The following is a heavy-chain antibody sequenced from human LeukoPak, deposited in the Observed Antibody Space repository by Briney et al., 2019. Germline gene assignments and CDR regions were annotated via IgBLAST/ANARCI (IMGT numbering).Heavy chain of an antibody. D-gene: IGHD6-13*01. CDR3: ARSLMSGIAAAGTTLDYYYYGMDV. J-gene: IGHJ6*02. Sequence: SVKVSCKASGGTFSSYAISWVRQAPGQGLEWMGGIIPIFGTANYAQKFQGRVTITADESTSTAYMELSSLRSEDTAVYYCARSLMSGIAAAGTTLDYYYYGMDVWGQGTTVTVSS. CDR2: IIPIFGTA. V-gene: IGHV1-69*13. CDR1: GGTFSSYA.